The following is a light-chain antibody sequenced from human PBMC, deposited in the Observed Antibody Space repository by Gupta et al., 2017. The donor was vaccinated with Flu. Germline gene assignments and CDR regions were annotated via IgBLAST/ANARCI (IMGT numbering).Light chain of an antibody. J-gene: IGLJ3*02. CDR1: TGAVTSGNY. Sequence: VVTQEPSLTVSPGGTVPTTSASSTGAVTSGNYASWFQQNPGQAPRRLIYNENTKHSGTPARFSGSTVGGKAAVTLTGVRPEDEADYYCLLYAGGAKLWVFGGGTKLTVL. V-gene: IGLV7-43*01. CDR2: NEN. CDR3: LLYAGGAKLWV.